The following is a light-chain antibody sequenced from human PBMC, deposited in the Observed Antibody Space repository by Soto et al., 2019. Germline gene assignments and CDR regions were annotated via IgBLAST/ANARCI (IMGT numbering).Light chain of an antibody. CDR1: QSVSSY. V-gene: IGKV3-11*01. J-gene: IGKJ5*01. Sequence: EIVLTQSPGTLSLSPGERATLSCRASQSVSSYLAWYQQKPGQAPRLLIYDASNRVTGIPARFSGSGSGTDFTLTISSLEPEDFAVYYCQQRSNLITFGQGTRLEIK. CDR2: DAS. CDR3: QQRSNLIT.